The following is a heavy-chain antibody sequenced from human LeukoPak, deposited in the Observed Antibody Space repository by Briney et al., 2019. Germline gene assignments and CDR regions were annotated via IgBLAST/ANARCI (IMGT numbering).Heavy chain of an antibody. D-gene: IGHD2-2*01. CDR1: GGSISSSSYY. CDR2: IYYSGST. V-gene: IGHV4-39*01. Sequence: SETLSLTCTVSGGSISSSSYYWGWIRQPPGKGLEWIGSIYYSGSTYYNPSLNSRVTISVDTSKNQFSQKLSSVTAADTAVYYCARARGEYCSSTSCYNWFDPWGQGTLVTVSS. CDR3: ARARGEYCSSTSCYNWFDP. J-gene: IGHJ5*02.